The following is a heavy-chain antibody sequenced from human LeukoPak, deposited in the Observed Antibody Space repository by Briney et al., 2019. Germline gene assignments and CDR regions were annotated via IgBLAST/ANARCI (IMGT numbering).Heavy chain of an antibody. Sequence: GGSLRLSCAASGFTFSTYSMHWVRQAPGKGLECVSAITSNGGSTYYADSVKGRFTISRDNSKNTVYLQMGSLRAEDMAMYYCARGGQNTSCFDCWGQGTLVTVSS. CDR1: GFTFSTYS. V-gene: IGHV3-64*02. CDR2: ITSNGGST. D-gene: IGHD1/OR15-1a*01. J-gene: IGHJ4*02. CDR3: ARGGQNTSCFDC.